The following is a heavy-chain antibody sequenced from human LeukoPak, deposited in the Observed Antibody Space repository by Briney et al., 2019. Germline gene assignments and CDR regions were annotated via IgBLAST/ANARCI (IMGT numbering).Heavy chain of an antibody. D-gene: IGHD2-2*01. CDR2: ISAYNGNT. V-gene: IGHV1-18*01. CDR3: AREICSSTSCYDAFDI. Sequence: AASVKVSCKASGYTFTSYGISWVRQAPGQGLEWMGWISAYNGNTNYAQKLQGRVTMTTDTSTSTAYMELRSLRSDDTAVYYCAREICSSTSCYDAFDIWGQGTMVTVSS. CDR1: GYTFTSYG. J-gene: IGHJ3*02.